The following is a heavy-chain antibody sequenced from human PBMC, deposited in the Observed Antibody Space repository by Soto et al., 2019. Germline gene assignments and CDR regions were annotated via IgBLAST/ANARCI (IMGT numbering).Heavy chain of an antibody. Sequence: GGSRRLSWAASGFTFSYYYMSWSRQAPGKGLEWVSYISSSGATIYYADSVKGRFTTSRDNANNSLFLEMNSLRAEDTAVYYCVRVGYAYGNDPWGQGTLVTVSS. D-gene: IGHD3-10*01. V-gene: IGHV3-11*01. J-gene: IGHJ5*02. CDR2: ISSSGATI. CDR3: VRVGYAYGNDP. CDR1: GFTFSYYY.